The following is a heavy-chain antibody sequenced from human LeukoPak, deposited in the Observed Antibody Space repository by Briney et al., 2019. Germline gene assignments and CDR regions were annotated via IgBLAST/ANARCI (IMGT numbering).Heavy chain of an antibody. CDR2: IIPIFGTT. Sequence: SVKVSCKASGGTFRSYAISWVRQAPGQGLEWMGGIIPIFGTTNYAQKLQGRVTITADESTSTAYMELSSLRSEDTAVYYCARDLGGRDGYNPPNLFDNWGQGTLVTVSS. CDR3: ARDLGGRDGYNPPNLFDN. CDR1: GGTFRSYA. D-gene: IGHD5-24*01. J-gene: IGHJ4*02. V-gene: IGHV1-69*13.